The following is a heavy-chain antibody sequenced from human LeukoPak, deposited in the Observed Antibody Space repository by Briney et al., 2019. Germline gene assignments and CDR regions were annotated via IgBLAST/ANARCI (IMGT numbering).Heavy chain of an antibody. D-gene: IGHD5-12*01. CDR1: GFTFSSHA. V-gene: IGHV3-23*01. Sequence: LGGSLRLSCAATGFTFSSHAMSWVRQAPGKGLEWVSAISASGGGTYYADSVKGRFSISRDNSKNTLYLQMNSLRAEDTAVYYCAKAYSGYDRFDYWGQGTLVTVSS. CDR3: AKAYSGYDRFDY. CDR2: ISASGGGT. J-gene: IGHJ4*02.